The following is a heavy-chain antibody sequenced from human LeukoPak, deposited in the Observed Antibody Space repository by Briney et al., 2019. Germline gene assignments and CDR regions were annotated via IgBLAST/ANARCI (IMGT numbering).Heavy chain of an antibody. CDR1: GGSFSSHY. V-gene: IGHV4-59*11. Sequence: SETLSLTCTVSGGSFSSHYWSWIRQPPGKGLEWIGYISYIGSTNYNPSLKSRVTISVDTSKNQFTLKLSSVTAADTAVYYCARDPTTVTKGLDIWGQGTMVTVSS. CDR2: ISYIGST. D-gene: IGHD4-17*01. J-gene: IGHJ3*02. CDR3: ARDPTTVTKGLDI.